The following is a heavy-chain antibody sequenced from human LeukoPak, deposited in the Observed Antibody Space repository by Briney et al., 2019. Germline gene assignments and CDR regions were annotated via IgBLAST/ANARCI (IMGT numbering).Heavy chain of an antibody. CDR1: GSTFSSYA. D-gene: IGHD3/OR15-3a*01. J-gene: IGHJ4*02. CDR3: AISGLAQPVGLWDY. CDR2: IIPIFGTA. Sequence: GSSVKVSCKASGSTFSSYAISWVRQAPGQGLEWMGRIIPIFGTANYAQKFQGRVTITTDESTSTAYMELSSLRSEDTAVYYCAISGLAQPVGLWDYWGQGTLVTVSS. V-gene: IGHV1-69*05.